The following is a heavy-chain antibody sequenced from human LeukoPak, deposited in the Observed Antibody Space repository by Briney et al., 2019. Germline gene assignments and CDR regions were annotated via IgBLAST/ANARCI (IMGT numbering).Heavy chain of an antibody. CDR1: GGSISSYY. Sequence: SETLSLTCTVSGGSISSYYWSWIRQPPGKGLEWIGYIYYSGSTNYNPSLKSRVTISVDTSKNQFSLKLSSVTAADTAVYYCARTGGNVQLGGRFDPWGQGTLVTVSS. D-gene: IGHD2-8*02. V-gene: IGHV4-59*08. CDR3: ARTGGNVQLGGRFDP. J-gene: IGHJ5*02. CDR2: IYYSGST.